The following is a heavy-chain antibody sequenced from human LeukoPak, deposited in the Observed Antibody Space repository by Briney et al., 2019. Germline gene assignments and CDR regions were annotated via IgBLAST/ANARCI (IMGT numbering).Heavy chain of an antibody. V-gene: IGHV3-7*03. CDR3: AKDPHSSGWYYFDY. Sequence: GGSLRLSCAASGFTFSSYWMSWVRQAPGKGLEWVANIKQDGSEKYYVDSVKGRFTISRDNSKNTLYLQMNSLRAEDTAVYYCAKDPHSSGWYYFDYWGQGTLVTVSP. J-gene: IGHJ4*02. CDR2: IKQDGSEK. CDR1: GFTFSSYW. D-gene: IGHD6-19*01.